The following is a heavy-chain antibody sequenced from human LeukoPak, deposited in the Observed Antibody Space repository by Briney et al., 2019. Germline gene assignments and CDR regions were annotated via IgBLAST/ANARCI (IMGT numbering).Heavy chain of an antibody. CDR1: GGSISSSNSY. D-gene: IGHD1-26*01. J-gene: IGHJ4*02. CDR3: ARGGSYLGHCDY. CDR2: IYYTGST. V-gene: IGHV4-39*07. Sequence: SETLSLTCTVSGGSISSSNSYWGWIRQPPGKGLEWIGSIYYTGSTYSNPSLKSRVTISVDASNNQFSLKLSSVTAADTAVYYCARGGSYLGHCDYWGQGTLVTVSS.